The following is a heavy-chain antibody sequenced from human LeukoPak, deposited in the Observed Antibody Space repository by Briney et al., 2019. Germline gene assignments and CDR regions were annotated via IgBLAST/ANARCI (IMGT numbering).Heavy chain of an antibody. V-gene: IGHV3-11*04. J-gene: IGHJ4*02. D-gene: IGHD3-10*01. CDR3: AGGPQIREADY. CDR1: GFTFSDYY. Sequence: GGSLRLSYAASGFTFSDYYMGWIRQAPGKGLEWLAYISGSGHDINYADSVRGRFIISRDNAKNSLFLQMSNLRAEDSAVYYCAGGPQIREADYWGQGTLVTVSS. CDR2: ISGSGHDI.